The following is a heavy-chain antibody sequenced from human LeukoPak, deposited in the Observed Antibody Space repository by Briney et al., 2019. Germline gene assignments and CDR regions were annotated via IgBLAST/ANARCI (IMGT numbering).Heavy chain of an antibody. CDR2: IIPIFGTA. J-gene: IGHJ4*02. D-gene: IGHD5-12*01. CDR1: GGTFSSYA. CDR3: AGSGYDYRKRFYFDY. Sequence: SVKVSCKASGGTFSSYAISWVRQAPGQGLEWMGGIIPIFGTANYAQKFQGRVTITTDESTSTAYMELSSLRSEDTAVYYCAGSGYDYRKRFYFDYWGQGTLVTVSS. V-gene: IGHV1-69*05.